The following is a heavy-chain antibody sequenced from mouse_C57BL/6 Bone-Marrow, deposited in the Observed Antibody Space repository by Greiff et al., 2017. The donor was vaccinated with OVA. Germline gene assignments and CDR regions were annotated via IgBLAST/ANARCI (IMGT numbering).Heavy chain of an antibody. D-gene: IGHD2-4*01. CDR2: ISDGGSYT. CDR1: GFTFSSYA. V-gene: IGHV5-4*01. Sequence: EVQRVESGGGLVKPGGSLKLSCAASGFTFSSYAMSWVRQTPEKRLEWVATISDGGSYTYYPDNVKGRFTISRDNAKNNLYLQMSHLKSEDTAMDYCANYDPYYYAMDYWGQGTSVTVSS. J-gene: IGHJ4*01. CDR3: ANYDPYYYAMDY.